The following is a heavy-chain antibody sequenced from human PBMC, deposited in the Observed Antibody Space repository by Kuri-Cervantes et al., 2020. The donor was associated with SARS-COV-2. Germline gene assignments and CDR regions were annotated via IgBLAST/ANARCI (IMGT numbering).Heavy chain of an antibody. Sequence: GGSLRLSCKASGFRFGIHAMHWVRQAPGKGLEWLSFISFDGDKTYYADSVRDRFTISRDNSENTVSLQMNSLRPEDTAVYYCARDRETTWYYGMDVWGQGTTVTGSS. CDR2: ISFDGDKT. CDR1: GFRFGIHA. J-gene: IGHJ6*02. CDR3: ARDRETTWYYGMDV. V-gene: IGHV3-30-3*01. D-gene: IGHD1-14*01.